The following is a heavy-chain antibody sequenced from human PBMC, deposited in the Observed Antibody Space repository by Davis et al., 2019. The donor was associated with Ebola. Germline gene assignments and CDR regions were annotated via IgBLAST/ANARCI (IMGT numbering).Heavy chain of an antibody. CDR3: AWRSSWYVFEH. Sequence: PGGSLRLSCAASGLAFSSSAMSWVRQRPGKGLEWVSSITDGGRTYYADSVKGRFSVSRDNSRNTLSLQMNRLRGDDTAMYYCAWRSSWYVFEHWGQGALVTVSS. D-gene: IGHD6-13*01. V-gene: IGHV3-23*01. CDR1: GLAFSSSA. J-gene: IGHJ4*02. CDR2: ITDGGRT.